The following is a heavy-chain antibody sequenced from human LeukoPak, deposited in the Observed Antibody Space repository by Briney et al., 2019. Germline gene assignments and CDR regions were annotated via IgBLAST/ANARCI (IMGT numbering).Heavy chain of an antibody. J-gene: IGHJ4*02. D-gene: IGHD3-22*01. CDR1: GDSVSINSAA. Sequence: SQTLSLTCAISGDSVSINSAAWNWIRQSASRGLEWLGRTYYRSKWYNEYAVPVQSRITYNPDTSKNQLSLPLNSVTPEDTAVYYCARMRHDISGFCFEYWRQGRLVTVSS. CDR3: ARMRHDISGFCFEY. V-gene: IGHV6-1*01. CDR2: TYYRSKWYN.